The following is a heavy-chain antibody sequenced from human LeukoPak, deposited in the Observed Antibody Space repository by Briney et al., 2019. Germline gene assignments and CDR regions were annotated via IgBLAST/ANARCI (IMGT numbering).Heavy chain of an antibody. CDR3: ARPSGSYRRFDAFDI. Sequence: SVKVSCKASGYTFTGYYMHWVRQAPGQGLEWMGGIIPIFGTANYAQKFQGRVTITADESTSTAYMELSSLRSEDTAVYYCARPSGSYRRFDAFDIWGQGTMVTVSS. V-gene: IGHV1-69*13. J-gene: IGHJ3*02. D-gene: IGHD1-26*01. CDR2: IIPIFGTA. CDR1: GYTFTGYY.